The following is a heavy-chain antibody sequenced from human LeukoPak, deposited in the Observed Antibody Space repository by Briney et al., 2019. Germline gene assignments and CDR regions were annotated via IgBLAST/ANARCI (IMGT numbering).Heavy chain of an antibody. CDR3: AKELYNYGDYGAEGLDV. CDR1: GFTVSSNY. Sequence: GGSLRLSCAASGFTVSSNYMHWVRQAPGKGLEWVVLISYDGSSEYYAGSVKGRFTISRDNSKITVYLQMNSLKAEDTAVYYCAKELYNYGDYGAEGLDVGGQGTTVTVS. J-gene: IGHJ6*02. V-gene: IGHV3-30*18. D-gene: IGHD4-17*01. CDR2: ISYDGSSE.